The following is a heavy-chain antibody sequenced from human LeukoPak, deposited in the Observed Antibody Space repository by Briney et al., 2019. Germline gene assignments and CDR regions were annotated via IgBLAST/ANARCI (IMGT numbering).Heavy chain of an antibody. CDR1: GYTFTDYY. CDR2: INPDNGGT. CDR3: ARDPSNSGYDYLYYFDY. Sequence: ASVKVSCKASGYTFTDYYMHWVRQAPGQGLEWMGWINPDNGGTNYAQKFQGRVTMTRDMPISTAYMELSRLRSDDTAVYYCARDPSNSGYDYLYYFDYWGQGTLVTVSS. D-gene: IGHD5-12*01. V-gene: IGHV1-2*02. J-gene: IGHJ4*02.